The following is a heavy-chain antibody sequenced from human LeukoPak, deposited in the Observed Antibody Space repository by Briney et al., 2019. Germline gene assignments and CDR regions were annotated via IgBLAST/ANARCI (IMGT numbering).Heavy chain of an antibody. CDR3: ARSGYGSGSYRTTFGY. D-gene: IGHD3-10*01. Sequence: ASVKVSCKASGYTFTGYYMHWVQQAPGQGLEWMGWINPNSGGTNYAQKFQGRVTMTRDTSTSTVYMELSSLRSEDTAVYYCARSGYGSGSYRTTFGYWGQGTLVTVSS. V-gene: IGHV1-2*02. J-gene: IGHJ4*02. CDR1: GYTFTGYY. CDR2: INPNSGGT.